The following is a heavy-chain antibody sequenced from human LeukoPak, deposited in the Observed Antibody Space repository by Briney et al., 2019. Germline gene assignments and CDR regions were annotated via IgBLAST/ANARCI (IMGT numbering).Heavy chain of an antibody. CDR2: ISSSSSYI. D-gene: IGHD1-26*01. J-gene: IGHJ4*02. Sequence: GGSLRLSCAASGFTFSSYSVNWVRQAPGKGLEWVSSISSSSSYIYYADSVKGRFTISRDNAKNSLYLQMNSLRAEDTAVYYCARGGTSQPLLGYWGQGTLVTVSS. V-gene: IGHV3-21*01. CDR1: GFTFSSYS. CDR3: ARGGTSQPLLGY.